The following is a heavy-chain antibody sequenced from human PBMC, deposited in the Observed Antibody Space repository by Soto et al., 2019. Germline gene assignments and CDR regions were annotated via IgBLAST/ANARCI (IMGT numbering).Heavy chain of an antibody. CDR2: ISYDGINK. Sequence: QVQLVESGGGVVQPGRSLRLSCAASGFTFITYGMHWVRQAPGKGLEWVAVISYDGINKYYVESVKGRFTISRDNSKNXLYLQLNSLRAEDTAVYYCAKGSGGSGSYYNWFDPWGQGTLVTVSS. D-gene: IGHD3-10*01. CDR3: AKGSGGSGSYYNWFDP. V-gene: IGHV3-30*18. CDR1: GFTFITYG. J-gene: IGHJ5*02.